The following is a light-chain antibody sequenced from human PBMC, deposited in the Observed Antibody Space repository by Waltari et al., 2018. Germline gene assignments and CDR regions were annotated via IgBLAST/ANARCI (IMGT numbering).Light chain of an antibody. CDR2: DDS. CDR3: LVWDMNNDHPWV. V-gene: IGLV3-21*02. J-gene: IGLJ3*02. Sequence: SYVLTQPPSVSVAPGQTPRTTCEGNRIGRKRIPWYQQKPGQAPVLVVSDDSARPSGIPERFSGSNSENTATLTISRVEAGDEADYFCLVWDMNNDHPWVFGGGTKLTVL. CDR1: RIGRKR.